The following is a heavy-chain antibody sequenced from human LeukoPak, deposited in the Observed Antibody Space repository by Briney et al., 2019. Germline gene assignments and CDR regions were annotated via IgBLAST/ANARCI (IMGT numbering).Heavy chain of an antibody. J-gene: IGHJ6*02. V-gene: IGHV1-2*02. CDR3: ATDHCTRTNCYEDYYHGMDV. CDR2: VNPNNGFT. Sequence: ASVNVSCKASEDTFTGYYIHWVRPARGQGLDWMGWVNPNNGFTEYAQECQGRVTMTRDTSLSTAYMELSRLRSDDTAVYYCATDHCTRTNCYEDYYHGMDVWGQGTTVTVSS. CDR1: EDTFTGYY. D-gene: IGHD2-2*01.